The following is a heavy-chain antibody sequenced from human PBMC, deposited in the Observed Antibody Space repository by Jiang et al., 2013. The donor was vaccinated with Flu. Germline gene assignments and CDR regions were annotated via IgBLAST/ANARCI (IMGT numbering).Heavy chain of an antibody. J-gene: IGHJ4*02. Sequence: SLTCIVSGVSINSYYWSSDPAAPREGTGVGWVYQLQWERQLQPSLKSRVTMSVDTSKNQFSLRLSSVTAADTAVYYCARSGGGGITFGGIIADYFDYWGQGILVTVSS. V-gene: IGHV4-59*01. CDR2: QLQWER. D-gene: IGHD3-16*02. CDR1: GVSINSYY. CDR3: ARSGGGGITFGGIIADYFDY.